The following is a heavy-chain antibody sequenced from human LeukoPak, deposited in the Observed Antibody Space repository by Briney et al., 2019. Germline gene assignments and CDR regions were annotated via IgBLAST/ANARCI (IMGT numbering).Heavy chain of an antibody. Sequence: GGSLRLSCAASGVTVSSNYMCWVRQAPGKGLEWVSVIYSGGSTYYADSVKGRFTISRDTSKNTLYLQMNSLRAEDTAVYYCARDQVTMVQGVIGYYYYYYYMDVWGKGTTVTVSS. V-gene: IGHV3-53*01. J-gene: IGHJ6*03. CDR1: GVTVSSNY. CDR3: ARDQVTMVQGVIGYYYYYYYMDV. CDR2: IYSGGST. D-gene: IGHD3-10*01.